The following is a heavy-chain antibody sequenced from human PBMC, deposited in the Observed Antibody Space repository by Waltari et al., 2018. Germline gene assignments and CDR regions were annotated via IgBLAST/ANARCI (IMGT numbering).Heavy chain of an antibody. Sequence: QVQLQESGPGLVKPSQTLSLTCTVSGGSISSGSYYWSWIRQPAVKGLEWIGRIYTNGSTNYNPSLKSRVTISVDTSKNQFSRKLSSVTAADTAVYYCARDTVREGDNWNSHWGQGTLVTVSS. V-gene: IGHV4-61*02. CDR1: GGSISSGSYY. CDR2: IYTNGST. D-gene: IGHD1-7*01. J-gene: IGHJ4*02. CDR3: ARDTVREGDNWNSH.